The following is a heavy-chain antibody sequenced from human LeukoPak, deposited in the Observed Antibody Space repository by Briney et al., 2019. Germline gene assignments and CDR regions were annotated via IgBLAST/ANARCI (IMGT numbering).Heavy chain of an antibody. CDR1: GFTFSSFW. CDR2: INFDASAS. Sequence: GGSLRPSCAASGFTFSSFWMGWVRQAPGKGLEWVASINFDASASHHVNSVNGRFTISRDNAKNSLYLQMSYLRAEDTAVYFCTRVTTNGYFEYWGQGTLVTVSS. V-gene: IGHV3-7*04. D-gene: IGHD1-1*01. CDR3: TRVTTNGYFEY. J-gene: IGHJ4*02.